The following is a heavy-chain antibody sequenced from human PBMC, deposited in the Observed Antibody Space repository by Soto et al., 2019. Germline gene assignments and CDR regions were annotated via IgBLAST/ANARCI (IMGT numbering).Heavy chain of an antibody. CDR2: IKQDGSEK. V-gene: IGHV3-7*01. J-gene: IGHJ3*02. Sequence: PGGSLRLSCAASGFTFSSYWMSWVRQAPGKGLEWVANIKQDGSEKYYVDSVKGRFTISRDNAKNSLYLQMNSLRAEDTAVYYCARRGRWLQLNDAFDIWGQGTMVTVSS. CDR3: ARRGRWLQLNDAFDI. CDR1: GFTFSSYW. D-gene: IGHD5-12*01.